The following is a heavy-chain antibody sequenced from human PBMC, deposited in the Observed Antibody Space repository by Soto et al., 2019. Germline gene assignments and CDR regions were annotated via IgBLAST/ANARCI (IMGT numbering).Heavy chain of an antibody. J-gene: IGHJ1*01. CDR3: ARGGRYCSGGSCYSAEYFQH. Sequence: SETLSLTCAVSGGSISSGGYSWSWIRQPPGKGLEWIGYNYHSGSTYYNPSLKSRVTISVDRSKNQFSLKLSSVTAADTAEYYCARGGRYCSGGSCYSAEYFQHWGQGTLVTVSS. CDR1: GGSISSGGYS. CDR2: NYHSGST. D-gene: IGHD2-15*01. V-gene: IGHV4-30-2*01.